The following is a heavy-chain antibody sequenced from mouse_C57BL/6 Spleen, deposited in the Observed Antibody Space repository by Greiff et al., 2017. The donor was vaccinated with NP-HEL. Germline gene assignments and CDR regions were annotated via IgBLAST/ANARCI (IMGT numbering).Heavy chain of an antibody. CDR1: GYAFTNYL. J-gene: IGHJ3*01. CDR2: INPGSGGT. CDR3: AIWSFAY. Sequence: VQLQQSGAELVRPGTSVKVSCKASGYAFTNYLIEWVKQRPGQGLEWIGVINPGSGGTNYNEKFKGKATLTADKSSSTAYMQLSSLTSEDSAVYFCAIWSFAYWGKGTLVTVSA. D-gene: IGHD1-1*02. V-gene: IGHV1-54*01.